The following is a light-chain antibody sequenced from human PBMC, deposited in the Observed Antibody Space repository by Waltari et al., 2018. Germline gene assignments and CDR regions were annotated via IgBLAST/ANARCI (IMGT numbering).Light chain of an antibody. CDR3: ELYDSSPPGYT. CDR1: QTVRSSY. J-gene: IGKJ2*01. Sequence: EIVLTQSPGPLSLSPGERATLSCRASQTVRSSYIAWYQQRPGQAPRLLIHGASSRATGIPDRFSGSGSGTDVTLTISGLEPDDFAVDFCELYDSSPPGYTFGQGTKLEI. V-gene: IGKV3-20*01. CDR2: GAS.